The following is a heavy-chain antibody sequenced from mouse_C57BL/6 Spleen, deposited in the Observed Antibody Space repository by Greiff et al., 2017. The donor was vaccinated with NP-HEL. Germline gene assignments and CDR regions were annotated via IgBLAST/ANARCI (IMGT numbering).Heavy chain of an antibody. CDR2: INPYNGGT. CDR3: ARSPYSNYYFDY. J-gene: IGHJ2*01. V-gene: IGHV1-19*01. Sequence: VQLQQSGPVLVKPGASVKMSCKASGYTFTDYYMNWVKQSHGKSLEWIGVINPYNGGTSYNQKFKGKATLTVDKSSSTAYMELNSLTSEDSAVYYCARSPYSNYYFDYWGQGTTLTVSS. CDR1: GYTFTDYY. D-gene: IGHD2-5*01.